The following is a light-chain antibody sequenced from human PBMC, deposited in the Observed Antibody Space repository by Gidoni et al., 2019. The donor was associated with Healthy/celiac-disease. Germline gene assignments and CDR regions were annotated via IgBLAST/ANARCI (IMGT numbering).Light chain of an antibody. CDR1: QSISSY. CDR2: AAS. CDR3: QQSYSTPRX. J-gene: IGKJ1*01. V-gene: IGKV1-39*01. Sequence: DIQMTQSPSSLSASVGDRVTITCRASQSISSYLNWYQQKPGKAPKLLIYAASSLQSGVPSRFSGSGSGTEFTLTISSLQPEDFATYYCQQSYSTPRXFXQGTKVEIK.